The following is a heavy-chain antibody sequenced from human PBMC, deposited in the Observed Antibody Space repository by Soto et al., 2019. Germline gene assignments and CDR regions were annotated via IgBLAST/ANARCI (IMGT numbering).Heavy chain of an antibody. Sequence: PSETLSLTCTVSGGSISSGTSYWSWIRQRPGKGLEWIGYIFYSGSFYYTPSLRGRVMILADTSKNQFTLRLSSVTAADTAVYYCARAPDTSLIFGVALPYCFDFWGQGALVTVSS. CDR3: ARAPDTSLIFGVALPYCFDF. J-gene: IGHJ4*02. D-gene: IGHD3-3*01. CDR1: GGSISSGTSY. CDR2: IFYSGSF. V-gene: IGHV4-31*03.